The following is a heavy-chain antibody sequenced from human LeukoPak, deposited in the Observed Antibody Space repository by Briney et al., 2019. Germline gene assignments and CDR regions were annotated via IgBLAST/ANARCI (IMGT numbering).Heavy chain of an antibody. CDR3: ARDVLGITMIVVVKAPGY. CDR1: GYTFTGYY. V-gene: IGHV1-2*02. CDR2: INPNSGGT. J-gene: IGHJ4*02. Sequence: ASVKVSCKASGYTFTGYYMHWVRQAPGQGLEWMGWINPNSGGTNYAQKFQGRVTMTWDTSISTAYMELSRLRSDDTAVYYCARDVLGITMIVVVKAPGYWGQGTLVTVSS. D-gene: IGHD3-22*01.